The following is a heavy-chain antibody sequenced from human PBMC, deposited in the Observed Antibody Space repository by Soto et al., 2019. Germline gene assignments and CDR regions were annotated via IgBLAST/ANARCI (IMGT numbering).Heavy chain of an antibody. V-gene: IGHV4-39*01. Sequence: SETLSLTCTVSGDSITSSNYFWGWIRQPPGKGLEWIGSIYYSGSTYYNPSLKSPVTISVDTSKNQFSLKLSSVTAADTAVYHCARHENRYSGSYYYFYGMDVWGQGTTVTVSS. CDR1: GDSITSSNYF. CDR2: IYYSGST. CDR3: ARHENRYSGSYYYFYGMDV. D-gene: IGHD1-26*01. J-gene: IGHJ6*02.